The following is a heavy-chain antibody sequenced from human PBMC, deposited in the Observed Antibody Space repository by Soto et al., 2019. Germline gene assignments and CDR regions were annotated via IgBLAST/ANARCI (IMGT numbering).Heavy chain of an antibody. CDR1: GFTFSSYA. D-gene: IGHD4-17*01. J-gene: IGHJ2*01. V-gene: IGHV3-23*01. CDR3: AKHDYGGVYWYFDL. Sequence: EVQLLESGGGLVQPGGSLRLSCAASGFTFSSYAMSWVRQAPGKGLEWVSAISGSGGSTNYADSVKGRFTISRENSKPTLYLQMRSLTAEDTAVHYCAKHDYGGVYWYFDLWGRGTLLPV. CDR2: ISGSGGST.